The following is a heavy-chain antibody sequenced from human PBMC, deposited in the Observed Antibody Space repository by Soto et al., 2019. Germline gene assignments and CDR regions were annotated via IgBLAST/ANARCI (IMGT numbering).Heavy chain of an antibody. D-gene: IGHD6-13*01. Sequence: PWGSLRLSCAASGFTFSSYEMNWVRQAPGKGLEWVSYISSSGSTIYYADSVKGRFTISRDNAKNSLYLQMNSLRAEDTAVYYCARCKWYSSSWHQAAYYYGMDVWGQGTTVTVSS. CDR1: GFTFSSYE. CDR3: ARCKWYSSSWHQAAYYYGMDV. J-gene: IGHJ6*02. V-gene: IGHV3-48*03. CDR2: ISSSGSTI.